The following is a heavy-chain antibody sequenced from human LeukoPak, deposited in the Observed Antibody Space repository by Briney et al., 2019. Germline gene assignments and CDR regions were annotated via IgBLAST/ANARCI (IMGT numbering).Heavy chain of an antibody. CDR2: IWYDGSNK. CDR1: GFTFSSYG. Sequence: GRSLRLTCAASGFTFSSYGMHWLRQAPGKGLEWVALIWYDGSNKYYADSVKGRFTISRDNSKNTLYLQMNSLRAEDTAVYYCARHRGPYCSSTSCYTLSADYWGQGTLVTVSS. D-gene: IGHD2-2*02. J-gene: IGHJ4*02. CDR3: ARHRGPYCSSTSCYTLSADY. V-gene: IGHV3-33*01.